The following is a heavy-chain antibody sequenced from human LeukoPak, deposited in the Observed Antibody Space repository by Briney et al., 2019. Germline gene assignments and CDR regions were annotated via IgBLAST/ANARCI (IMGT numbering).Heavy chain of an antibody. V-gene: IGHV3-33*01. D-gene: IGHD6-13*01. Sequence: GRSLRLSCAASGFTVSSYGMHWVRQAPGKGLEWVAVIWYDGSNKYYADSVKGRFTISRDNSKNTLYLQMNSLRAEDTAVYYCARESSSSWYAPDYWGQGTLVTVSS. CDR1: GFTVSSYG. J-gene: IGHJ4*02. CDR3: ARESSSSWYAPDY. CDR2: IWYDGSNK.